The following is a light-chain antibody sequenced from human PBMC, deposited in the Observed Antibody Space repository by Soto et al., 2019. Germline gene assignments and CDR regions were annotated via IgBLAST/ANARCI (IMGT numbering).Light chain of an antibody. V-gene: IGKV3-15*01. CDR3: QEYNNWRPIT. CDR1: QSISSK. J-gene: IGKJ4*01. Sequence: IVMTQSPATMSVSPGERATLSCRASQSISSKLAWYQQEPGQAPRLLIYGASTRATGIPVRFSGSGSGTEFTLTITSLQSEDFAVYYCQEYNNWRPITFXGGTKVDIK. CDR2: GAS.